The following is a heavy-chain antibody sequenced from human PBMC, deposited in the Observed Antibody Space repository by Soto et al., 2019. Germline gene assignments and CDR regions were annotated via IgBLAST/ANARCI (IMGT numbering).Heavy chain of an antibody. CDR2: IWYDGSNK. D-gene: IGHD3-3*01. Sequence: GGSLRLSCAASGFTFSSYGMHWVRQAPGKGLEWVAVIWYDGSNKYYADSVKGRFTISRDNSKKTLYLQMNSLRAEDTAVYYFARENTFLEWLPKFDYWGQGTLVTVSS. CDR1: GFTFSSYG. J-gene: IGHJ4*02. V-gene: IGHV3-33*01. CDR3: ARENTFLEWLPKFDY.